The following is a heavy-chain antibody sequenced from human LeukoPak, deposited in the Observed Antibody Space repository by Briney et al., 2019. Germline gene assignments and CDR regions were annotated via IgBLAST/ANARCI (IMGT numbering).Heavy chain of an antibody. V-gene: IGHV1-18*04. D-gene: IGHD4-17*01. CDR2: ISAYNGNT. Sequence: GASVKIFCKDAAESCITSYCSCLLQAPGQGLEWMGWISAYNGNTNYAQKLQSRVTMTTDTSTTTAYMELRSLRSDDTGVYYCARGTQVYDDFDNVFEPWGQGTLVTVSS. CDR1: AESCITSY. J-gene: IGHJ5*02. CDR3: ARGTQVYDDFDNVFEP.